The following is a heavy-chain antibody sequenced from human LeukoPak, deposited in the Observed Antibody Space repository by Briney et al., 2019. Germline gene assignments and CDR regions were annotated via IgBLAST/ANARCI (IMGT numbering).Heavy chain of an antibody. J-gene: IGHJ4*02. D-gene: IGHD3-22*01. CDR2: ISWTSGSI. Sequence: GGSLRLSCAASGFTFDDYAMHWVRQAPGKGLEWVSGISWTSGSIGYADSVKGRFTISRDNAKNSLYLQMNSLRAEDTALYYCAKDWHYDSSGYFDYWGQGTLVTVSS. V-gene: IGHV3-9*01. CDR1: GFTFDDYA. CDR3: AKDWHYDSSGYFDY.